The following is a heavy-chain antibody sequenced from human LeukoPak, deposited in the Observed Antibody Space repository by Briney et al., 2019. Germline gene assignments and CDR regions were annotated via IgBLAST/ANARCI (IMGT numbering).Heavy chain of an antibody. CDR1: GGSISSSSYY. D-gene: IGHD3-9*01. Sequence: SETLPLTCTVSGGSISSSSYYWGWIRQPPGKGLEWIGSIYYSGSTYYNPSLKSRVTISVDTSKNQFSLKLSSVTAADTAVYYCARGGEYFDWLLYIYWGQGTLVTVSS. J-gene: IGHJ4*02. CDR2: IYYSGST. V-gene: IGHV4-39*07. CDR3: ARGGEYFDWLLYIY.